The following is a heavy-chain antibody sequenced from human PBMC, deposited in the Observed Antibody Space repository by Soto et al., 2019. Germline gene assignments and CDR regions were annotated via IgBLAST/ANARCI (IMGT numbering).Heavy chain of an antibody. CDR3: VKGQSITWSNTVGMDV. J-gene: IGHJ6*02. Sequence: EVQLLESGGGLVQPGGSLRLSCAASGFIFSTYAMSWVRQAPGKGLEWVSGIDDSGATTYYADSVKGRLTISRDNSKNTLYLHMGSMRAEDTAVYYCVKGQSITWSNTVGMDVLGQGTTVTVSS. CDR1: GFIFSTYA. V-gene: IGHV3-23*01. D-gene: IGHD6-13*01. CDR2: IDDSGATT.